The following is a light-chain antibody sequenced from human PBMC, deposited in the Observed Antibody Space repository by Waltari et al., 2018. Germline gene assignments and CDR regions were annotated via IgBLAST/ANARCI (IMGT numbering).Light chain of an antibody. CDR3: AAWGGSLSGWV. V-gene: IGLV1-47*01. CDR2: KNN. CDR1: SSTIGSDY. J-gene: IGLJ3*02. Sequence: QSVLTQPPSASGTPGPRVTISCSGSSSTIGSDYVHWYQQPPGTAPKLPIYKNNQRPSGVPDRFSGSKSGTSASLAISGLRSEDEADYYCAAWGGSLSGWVFGGGTKLTVL.